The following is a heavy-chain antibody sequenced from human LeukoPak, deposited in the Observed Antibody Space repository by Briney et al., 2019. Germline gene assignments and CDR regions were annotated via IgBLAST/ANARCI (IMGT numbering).Heavy chain of an antibody. J-gene: IGHJ5*02. V-gene: IGHV1-69*10. D-gene: IGHD6-13*01. CDR3: ARGGLAAAGSIWFDP. CDR2: IIPILGTA. CDR1: GGTFSSYA. Sequence: EASVKVSCKASGGTFSSYAISWVRQAPGQGLEWMGGIIPILGTANYAQKFQGRVTITADKSTSTAYMELSSLRSEDTAVYYCARGGLAAAGSIWFDPWGQGTLVTVSS.